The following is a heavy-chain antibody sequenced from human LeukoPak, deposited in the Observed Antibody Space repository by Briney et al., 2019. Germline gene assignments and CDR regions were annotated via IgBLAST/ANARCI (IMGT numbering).Heavy chain of an antibody. J-gene: IGHJ4*02. CDR1: AYTFTAYY. D-gene: IGHD6-13*01. V-gene: IGHV1-2*06. CDR2: INPNSGGT. CDR3: AGLAAAGTDY. Sequence: ASVKVSCKASAYTFTAYYMHWVRQAPGQGLEWMGRINPNSGGTNYAQKFQGRVTMTRDMSISTAYMELSRLRSDDTAVYYCAGLAAAGTDYWGQGTLVTVSS.